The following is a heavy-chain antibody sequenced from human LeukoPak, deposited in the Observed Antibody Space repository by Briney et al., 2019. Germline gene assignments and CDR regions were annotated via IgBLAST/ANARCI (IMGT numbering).Heavy chain of an antibody. Sequence: GGSLRLSCAASGFTFDDYAMHWVRQAPGKGLEWVSLISWDGGSSYYADSVKGRFTIPRDNSKNSLYLQMNSLRAEDTALYYCAKDSVAVTGTGNIDYWGQGTLVTVSS. J-gene: IGHJ4*02. CDR2: ISWDGGSS. D-gene: IGHD6-19*01. V-gene: IGHV3-43D*03. CDR3: AKDSVAVTGTGNIDY. CDR1: GFTFDDYA.